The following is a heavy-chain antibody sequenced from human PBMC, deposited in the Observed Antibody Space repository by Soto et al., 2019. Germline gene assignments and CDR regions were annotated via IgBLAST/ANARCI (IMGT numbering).Heavy chain of an antibody. CDR3: ARVARMVYAIFLNWFDP. CDR2: INHSGST. Sequence: QVQLQQWGAGLLKPSETLSLTCAVYGGYFSGYYWSWIRQPPGMGLEWIGEINHSGSTNYNPSLKSRVTISVDTSKNQFSLKLSCVTAADTAVYYCARVARMVYAIFLNWFDPWGQGTLVTVSS. D-gene: IGHD2-8*01. CDR1: GGYFSGYY. J-gene: IGHJ5*02. V-gene: IGHV4-34*01.